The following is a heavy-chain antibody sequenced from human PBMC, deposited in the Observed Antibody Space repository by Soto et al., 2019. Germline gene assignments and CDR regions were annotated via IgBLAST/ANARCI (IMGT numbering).Heavy chain of an antibody. V-gene: IGHV1-18*01. J-gene: IGHJ5*02. Sequence: ASVKVSCKASGYTFTSYGISWVRQAPGQGLEWMGWISAYNGNTNYAQKLQGRVTMTTDTSTSTAYMELRSLRSDDTAVYYCARHEPLMNWSPPHDRFDPWGQGTLVTVSS. CDR3: ARHEPLMNWSPPHDRFDP. D-gene: IGHD1-1*01. CDR2: ISAYNGNT. CDR1: GYTFTSYG.